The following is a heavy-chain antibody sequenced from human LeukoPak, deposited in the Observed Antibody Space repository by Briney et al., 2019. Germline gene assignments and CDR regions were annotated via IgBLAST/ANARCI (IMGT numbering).Heavy chain of an antibody. CDR2: IYYSGST. V-gene: IGHV4-59*08. CDR1: GGSISSYY. Sequence: SETLSLTCTVSGGSISSYYWSWIRQPPGKGLEWIGYIYYSGSTNYNPSLKSRVTISVDTSKNQFSLKLSSVTAADTAVYYCATYSSSLPYFQHWGQGTLVTVSS. J-gene: IGHJ1*01. CDR3: ATYSSSLPYFQH. D-gene: IGHD6-13*01.